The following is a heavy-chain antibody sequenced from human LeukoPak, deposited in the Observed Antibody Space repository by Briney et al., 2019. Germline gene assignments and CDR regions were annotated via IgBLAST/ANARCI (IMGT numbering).Heavy chain of an antibody. CDR1: GFTFSSYA. CDR3: AKALHCSSTSCSYFDY. Sequence: GGPLRLSCAASGFTFSSYAMSWVRQAPGKGLEWVSAISGSGGSTYYADSVKGRFTISRDNPKSTLYLQINSLRAEDTAVYYCAKALHCSSTSCSYFDYWGQGTLVTVSS. J-gene: IGHJ4*02. V-gene: IGHV3-23*01. D-gene: IGHD2-2*01. CDR2: ISGSGGST.